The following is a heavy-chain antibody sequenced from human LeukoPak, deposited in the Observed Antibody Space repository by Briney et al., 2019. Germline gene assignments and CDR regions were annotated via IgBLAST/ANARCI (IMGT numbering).Heavy chain of an antibody. D-gene: IGHD1-26*01. Sequence: SETLSLTCTVSGGSISSGSYYWSWIRQPAGKGLEWIGRIYTSGSTNYNPSLKSRVTISVDTSKNQFSLKLSSVTAADTAVYYCARDRWEGATRASDYWGQGTLVTVSS. J-gene: IGHJ4*02. CDR2: IYTSGST. V-gene: IGHV4-61*02. CDR3: ARDRWEGATRASDY. CDR1: GGSISSGSYY.